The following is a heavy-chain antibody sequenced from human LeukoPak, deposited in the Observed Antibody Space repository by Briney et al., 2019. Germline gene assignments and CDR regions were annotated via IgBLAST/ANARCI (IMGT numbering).Heavy chain of an antibody. D-gene: IGHD3-22*01. V-gene: IGHV3-30-3*01. Sequence: PGRSLRLSCAASGFTFSSYAMHWVRQAPGKGLEWVAVIPYDGSNKYYADSVKGRFTISRDNSKNTLYLQMNSLRAEDTAVYYCARGFTYYYDGTVRSYFDYWGQGTLVTVSS. CDR1: GFTFSSYA. CDR2: IPYDGSNK. J-gene: IGHJ4*02. CDR3: ARGFTYYYDGTVRSYFDY.